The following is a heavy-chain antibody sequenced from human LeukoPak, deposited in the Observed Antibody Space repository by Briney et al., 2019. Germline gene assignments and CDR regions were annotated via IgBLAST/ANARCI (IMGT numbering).Heavy chain of an antibody. D-gene: IGHD6-19*01. CDR1: SGSFSSYY. Sequence: PSETLSLTCTVSSGSFSSYYWSWLRQPAGKGLEWIGRISVGGSIDYNPYLKSRLSMSIDTCKNQLSLTLKSVTAADTAVYYCARGIAVTSTLGFDPWGQGTLVTVSS. J-gene: IGHJ5*02. V-gene: IGHV4-4*07. CDR3: ARGIAVTSTLGFDP. CDR2: ISVGGSI.